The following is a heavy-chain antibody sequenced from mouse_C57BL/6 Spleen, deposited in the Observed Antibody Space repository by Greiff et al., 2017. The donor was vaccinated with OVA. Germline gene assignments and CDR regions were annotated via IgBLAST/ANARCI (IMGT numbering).Heavy chain of an antibody. J-gene: IGHJ4*01. D-gene: IGHD3-3*01. V-gene: IGHV1-52*01. CDR1: GYTFTSYW. Sequence: QVQLQQPGAELVRPGSSVKLSCKASGYTFTSYWMHWVKQRPIQGLEWIGNIDPSDSETHYNQKFKDKATLTVDKSSSTAYMQLSSLTSEDSAVYYCARHGTEYAIDYWGQGTSVTVSS. CDR2: IDPSDSET. CDR3: ARHGTEYAIDY.